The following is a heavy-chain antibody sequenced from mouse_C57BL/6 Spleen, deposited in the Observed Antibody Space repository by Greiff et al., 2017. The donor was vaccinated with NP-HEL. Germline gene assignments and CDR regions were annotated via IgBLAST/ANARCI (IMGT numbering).Heavy chain of an antibody. Sequence: EVKLVESGGGLVKPGGSLKLSCAASGFTFSSYAMSWVRQTPEKRLEWVATISDGGSYTYYPDNVKGRFTISRDNAKNNLYLQMSHLKSEDTAMYYCARGYSNYYFDYWGQGTTLTVSS. V-gene: IGHV5-4*03. J-gene: IGHJ2*01. D-gene: IGHD2-5*01. CDR2: ISDGGSYT. CDR1: GFTFSSYA. CDR3: ARGYSNYYFDY.